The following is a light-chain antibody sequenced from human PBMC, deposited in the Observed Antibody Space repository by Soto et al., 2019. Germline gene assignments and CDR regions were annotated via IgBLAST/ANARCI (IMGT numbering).Light chain of an antibody. CDR1: QDIATW. CDR2: TAS. CDR3: QQTNRFTLT. Sequence: DIQMTQSPSSVSASIGDRVTFTCRASQDIATWLAWYQQKPGKAPKLLIYTASTLQSGVPSRFSGSGSGSDVTLTISSRQPESFATYYCQQTNRFTLTFGGNTKVEI. V-gene: IGKV1-12*01. J-gene: IGKJ4*01.